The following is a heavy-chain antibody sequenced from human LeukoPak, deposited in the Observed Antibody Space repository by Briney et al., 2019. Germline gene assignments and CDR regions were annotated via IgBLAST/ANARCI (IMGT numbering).Heavy chain of an antibody. V-gene: IGHV3-21*01. D-gene: IGHD3-3*01. CDR3: ARDKPIDFWSGLPGVYGMDV. CDR2: ISSSSSYI. Sequence: GGSLRLSCAASGLTFSSYSMNWVRQAPGKGLEWVSSISSSSSYIYYADSVKGRFTISRDNAKNSLYLQMNSLRAEDTAVYYCARDKPIDFWSGLPGVYGMDVWGQGTTVTVSS. CDR1: GLTFSSYS. J-gene: IGHJ6*02.